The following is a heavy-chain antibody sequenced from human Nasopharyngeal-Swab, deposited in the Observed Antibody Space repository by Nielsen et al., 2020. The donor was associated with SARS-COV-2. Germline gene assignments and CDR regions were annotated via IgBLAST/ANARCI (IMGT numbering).Heavy chain of an antibody. V-gene: IGHV4-31*02. CDR3: ARASITMLVVVDAFDI. CDR2: IYYSGST. D-gene: IGHD3-22*01. Sequence: PRKGLEWIGYIYYSGSTYYNPSLKSRVTISVDTSKNQFSLKLSSVTAADTAVYYCARASITMLVVVDAFDIWGQGTMVTVSS. J-gene: IGHJ3*02.